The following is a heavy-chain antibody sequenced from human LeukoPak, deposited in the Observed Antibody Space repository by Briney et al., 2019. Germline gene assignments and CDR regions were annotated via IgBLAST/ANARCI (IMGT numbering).Heavy chain of an antibody. V-gene: IGHV4-59*01. CDR2: IYYSGST. D-gene: IGHD1-7*01. CDR3: ARDNWNYGSSMDV. Sequence: SETLSLTCTVFGGSISSYYWSWIRQPPGKGLEWIGYIYYSGSTNYNPSLKSRVTISVDTSKNQFSLKLSSVTAADTAVYYCARDNWNYGSSMDVWGQGTTVTVSS. J-gene: IGHJ6*02. CDR1: GGSISSYY.